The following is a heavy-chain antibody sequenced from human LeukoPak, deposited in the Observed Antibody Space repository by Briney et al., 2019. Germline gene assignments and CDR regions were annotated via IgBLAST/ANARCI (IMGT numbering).Heavy chain of an antibody. V-gene: IGHV1-18*01. CDR1: GYTFTSYG. CDR2: ISAYNGNT. Sequence: GASVKVSCKASGYTFTSYGISWVRQAPGQGLEWMGWISAYNGNTNYAQKLQGRVTMTTDTSTSTAYMELRSLRSDDTAVYYCARDGVVVPAAILYYFDYWGQGTLVTVSS. J-gene: IGHJ4*02. CDR3: ARDGVVVPAAILYYFDY. D-gene: IGHD2-2*01.